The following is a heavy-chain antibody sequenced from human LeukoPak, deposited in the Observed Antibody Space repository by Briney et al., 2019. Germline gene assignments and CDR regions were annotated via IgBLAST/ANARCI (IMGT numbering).Heavy chain of an antibody. D-gene: IGHD6-6*01. CDR1: GGSISRYY. CDR3: ARSYSSSYRWFDP. CDR2: NYTRGST. V-gene: IGHV4-4*07. Sequence: PSETLSLTCTVSGGSISRYYWSWIRQPAAKGLEWIGRNYTRGSTNYHPSLKSRLTMSVDTSKNQVSRKLSSVTAADTAVYYCARSYSSSYRWFDPWGQGTLVTVSS. J-gene: IGHJ5*02.